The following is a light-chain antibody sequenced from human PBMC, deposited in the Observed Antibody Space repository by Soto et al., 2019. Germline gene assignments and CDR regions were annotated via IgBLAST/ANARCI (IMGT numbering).Light chain of an antibody. CDR3: SSYAGSSNV. CDR2: EVN. Sequence: QSALTQPPSASGSAGQSVAISCTGTSSDVGGYNYVSWYQQHPGKAPKLMIYEVNKRPSGVPDRFSGSKSGNTASLTVSGLQAEDEADYYCSSYAGSSNVLGTGTKVTVL. J-gene: IGLJ1*01. CDR1: SSDVGGYNY. V-gene: IGLV2-8*01.